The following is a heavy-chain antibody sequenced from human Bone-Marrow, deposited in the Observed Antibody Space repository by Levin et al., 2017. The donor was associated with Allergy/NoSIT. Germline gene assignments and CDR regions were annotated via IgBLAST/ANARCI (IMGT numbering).Heavy chain of an antibody. D-gene: IGHD3-10*01. V-gene: IGHV3-15*01. CDR3: TTEYFGSWNYRPFDP. CDR2: VKSKTDGGTT. J-gene: IGHJ5*02. Sequence: PGGSLRLSCVASGFTLTNAWMSWVRQAPGKGLEWVGRVKSKTDGGTTSHAAPVQGRLIISRDDSNNTLFLHMNSLKTEDTAVYDCTTEYFGSWNYRPFDPWGQGTLVTVSS. CDR1: GFTLTNAW.